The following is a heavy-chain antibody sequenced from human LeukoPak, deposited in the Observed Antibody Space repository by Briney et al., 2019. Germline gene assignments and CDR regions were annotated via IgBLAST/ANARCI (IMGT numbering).Heavy chain of an antibody. V-gene: IGHV3-9*03. Sequence: GGSLRLSCAASGFTFDDYAMHWVRQAPGKGLEWVSGISWNSGSIGYADSVKGRFTISRDNAKNSLFLQMNSLRAEDMGLYYCAKPRGSGSYSEPLDYWGQGTLVTVSS. CDR2: ISWNSGSI. CDR1: GFTFDDYA. J-gene: IGHJ4*02. D-gene: IGHD3-10*01. CDR3: AKPRGSGSYSEPLDY.